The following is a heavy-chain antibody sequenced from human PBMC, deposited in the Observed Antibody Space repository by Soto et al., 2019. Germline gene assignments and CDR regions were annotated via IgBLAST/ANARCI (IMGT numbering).Heavy chain of an antibody. CDR1: GYTLSDAN. D-gene: IGHD1-26*01. V-gene: IGHV1-46*01. CDR2: INPRADST. Sequence: QVQLVQSGAEVKKPGASVKVSCKASGYTLSDANIYWVRQAPGQGPEWMGIINPRADSTNYAQKFQGRVTLTRDTSTSTVYMELSSLRSEDTAVYYCARDLRAGGDYWGQGTLVTVSS. J-gene: IGHJ4*02. CDR3: ARDLRAGGDY.